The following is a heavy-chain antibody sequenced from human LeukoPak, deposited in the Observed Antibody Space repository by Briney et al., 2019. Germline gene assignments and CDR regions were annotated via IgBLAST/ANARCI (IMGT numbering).Heavy chain of an antibody. D-gene: IGHD6-19*01. J-gene: IGHJ4*02. CDR1: GGSISSYY. CDR3: ARVYRRGWNYYFDY. V-gene: IGHV4-59*01. Sequence: PSETLPLACTVSGGSISSYYWSWIRQPPGKGLEWIGYIYYSGSTNYNPSLKSRVTISVDTSKNQFSLKLSSVTAADTAVYYCARVYRRGWNYYFDYWGQGTLVTVSS. CDR2: IYYSGST.